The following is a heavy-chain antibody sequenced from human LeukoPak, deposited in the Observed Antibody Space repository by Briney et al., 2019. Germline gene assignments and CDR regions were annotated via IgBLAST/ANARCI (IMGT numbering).Heavy chain of an antibody. J-gene: IGHJ4*02. V-gene: IGHV3-11*05. D-gene: IGHD4-17*01. CDR1: GFTFSVYY. Sequence: GGSLRLSCAASGFTFSVYYMFWVRQAPGKGLVWVSNISPDATNSKYADFVEGRFTISRDNTKNSLYLQMTSLRAEDTAVYYCAKVWLGHGDLYDYWGQGTLVTVSS. CDR3: AKVWLGHGDLYDY. CDR2: ISPDATNS.